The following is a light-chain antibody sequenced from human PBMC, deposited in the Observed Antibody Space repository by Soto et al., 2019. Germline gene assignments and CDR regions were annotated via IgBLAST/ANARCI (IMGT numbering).Light chain of an antibody. CDR3: SSYTSSSPV. CDR1: SSDVGSYNR. Sequence: QSALTQPPSVSGSPGQSVTISCTGTSSDVGSYNRVSWYQQPPGTAPKLMIYEVSNRPSGVPERVSGSKSGNTASQTISGLQAEDEADYYCSSYTSSSPVFGGGTKLTVL. CDR2: EVS. V-gene: IGLV2-18*02. J-gene: IGLJ2*01.